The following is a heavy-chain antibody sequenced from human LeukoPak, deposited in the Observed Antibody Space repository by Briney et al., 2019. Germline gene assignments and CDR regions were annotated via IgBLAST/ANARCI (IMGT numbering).Heavy chain of an antibody. Sequence: GRSLRLSCAASGFTFSSYGMHWVRQAPGKGLEWVAVTSYDGSNKYYADSVKGRFTISRDNSKNTLYLQMNSLRAEDTAVYYCAKWIAGGYCSGGSCYTSLGYGMDVWGQGTTVTVSS. J-gene: IGHJ6*02. CDR1: GFTFSSYG. V-gene: IGHV3-30*18. D-gene: IGHD2-15*01. CDR3: AKWIAGGYCSGGSCYTSLGYGMDV. CDR2: TSYDGSNK.